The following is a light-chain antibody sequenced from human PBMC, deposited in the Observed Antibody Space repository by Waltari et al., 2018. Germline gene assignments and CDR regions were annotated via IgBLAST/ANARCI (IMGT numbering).Light chain of an antibody. V-gene: IGKV3-11*01. CDR2: DAS. J-gene: IGKJ4*01. CDR3: QQRSNWPLT. Sequence: EIVLTQSPATLSLSPGARATLSCRASQSVSSYLAWYHQKPGQAPRLLIYDASNRATGIPARFSGIGSGTDFTLTISSLEPEEFAVYYCQQRSNWPLTFGGGTKVEIK. CDR1: QSVSSY.